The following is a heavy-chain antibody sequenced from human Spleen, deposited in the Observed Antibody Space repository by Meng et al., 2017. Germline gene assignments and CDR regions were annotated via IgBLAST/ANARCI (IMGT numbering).Heavy chain of an antibody. D-gene: IGHD2-2*01. CDR2: IGHSGIT. J-gene: IGHJ5*02. V-gene: IGHV4-39*07. Sequence: QLQLQESGPGLVKPSEALSLTCSVSGGSISTSGYYWGWIRQPPGKGLEWIGSIGHSGITYYTPSLKSRVTVSIDTSKSQFSLKLSSVTAADTAVYYCARTDCSSTSCYQEGNNWFDPWGQGTLVTVSS. CDR3: ARTDCSSTSCYQEGNNWFDP. CDR1: GGSISTSGYY.